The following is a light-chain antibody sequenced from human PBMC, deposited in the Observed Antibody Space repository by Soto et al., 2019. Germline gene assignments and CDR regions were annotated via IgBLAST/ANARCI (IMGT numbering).Light chain of an antibody. CDR1: QPIKSY. J-gene: IGKJ5*01. CDR2: TAS. Sequence: DTQMTQSPSSLSASVGDSVSITCRASQPIKSYLNWFQQKPGEVPKLLIYTASNLQSGVPPRFSGSQSGTEFPLTITSLQREDSATYYCQQGHGTPFTFGQGTRLEIK. CDR3: QQGHGTPFT. V-gene: IGKV1-39*01.